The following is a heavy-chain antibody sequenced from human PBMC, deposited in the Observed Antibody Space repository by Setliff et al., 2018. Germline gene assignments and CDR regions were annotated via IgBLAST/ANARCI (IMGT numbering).Heavy chain of an antibody. CDR3: VTAASARSRWYDMGWFDP. Sequence: PSETLSLTCAVYGGSFSGHYWSWIRQPPGKGLEWIGSIYYNGSTHFNPSLKSRVTISVDTSKNQFSLKLSSVTAADTAVYYCVTAASARSRWYDMGWFDPWGQGTLVTVSS. CDR2: IYYNGST. CDR1: GGSFSGHY. D-gene: IGHD3-22*01. J-gene: IGHJ5*02. V-gene: IGHV4-34*01.